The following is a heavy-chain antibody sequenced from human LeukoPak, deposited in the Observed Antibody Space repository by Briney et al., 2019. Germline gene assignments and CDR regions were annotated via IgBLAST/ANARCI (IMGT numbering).Heavy chain of an antibody. Sequence: KFQGRVTITRDTSASTAYMELSSLRSEDTAVYYCAREMGSSGCDYWGQGTLVTVSS. J-gene: IGHJ4*02. D-gene: IGHD3-22*01. CDR3: AREMGSSGCDY. V-gene: IGHV1-3*01.